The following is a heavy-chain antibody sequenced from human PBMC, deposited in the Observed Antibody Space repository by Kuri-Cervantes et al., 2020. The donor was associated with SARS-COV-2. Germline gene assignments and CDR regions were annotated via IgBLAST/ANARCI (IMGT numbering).Heavy chain of an antibody. V-gene: IGHV3-30*19. J-gene: IGHJ4*02. D-gene: IGHD1-26*01. CDR3: ARDGSYLWDYFDY. CDR2: ISYDGSNK. CDR1: GFTFSSYG. Sequence: GESLKISCAASGFTFSSYGMHWVRQAPGKGLEWVAVISYDGSNKYYADSVKGRFTISRDNSKNTLYLQMNSLRAEDTAVYYCARDGSYLWDYFDYWGQGTLVTVSS.